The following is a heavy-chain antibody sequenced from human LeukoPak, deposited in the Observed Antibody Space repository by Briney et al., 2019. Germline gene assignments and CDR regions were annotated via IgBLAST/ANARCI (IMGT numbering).Heavy chain of an antibody. CDR3: ARDPENYYDSSGYYSWGAFGI. D-gene: IGHD3-22*01. CDR2: ISAYNGNT. CDR1: GYTFTSYG. Sequence: ASVKVSCKASGYTFTSYGISWVRQAPGQGLEWMGWISAYNGNTNYAQKLQGRVTMTTDTSTSTAYMELRSLRSDDTAVYYCARDPENYYDSSGYYSWGAFGIWGQGTMVTVSS. V-gene: IGHV1-18*01. J-gene: IGHJ3*02.